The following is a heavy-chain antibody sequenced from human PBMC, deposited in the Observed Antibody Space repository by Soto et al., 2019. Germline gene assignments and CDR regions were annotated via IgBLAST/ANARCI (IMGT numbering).Heavy chain of an antibody. CDR1: GGSVSSGSYY. CDR2: IYYSGST. J-gene: IGHJ4*02. CDR3: ARGDGDYPLDY. D-gene: IGHD4-17*01. V-gene: IGHV4-61*01. Sequence: QVQLQESGPGLVKPSETLSLTCTVSGGSVSSGSYYWSWIRQPPGKGLEWIGYIYYSGSTNYNPSLTGRVTISVDTSKNQFSLKLSSVTAADTAVYYCARGDGDYPLDYWGQGTLVTVSS.